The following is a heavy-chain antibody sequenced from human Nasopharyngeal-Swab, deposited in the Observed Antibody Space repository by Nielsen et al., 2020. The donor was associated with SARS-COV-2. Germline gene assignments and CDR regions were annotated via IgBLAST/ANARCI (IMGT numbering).Heavy chain of an antibody. CDR2: IYYSGST. Sequence: SATLSLTCTVSGGSISSSSYYWGWIRQPPGKGLEWIGSIYYSGSTDYNPSLKSRVTISVDTSKNQVSLKLSSVTAADTAVYYCTRGYDYYYYYMDVWGKGTTVTVSS. D-gene: IGHD5-12*01. V-gene: IGHV4-39*01. J-gene: IGHJ6*03. CDR1: GGSISSSSYY. CDR3: TRGYDYYYYYMDV.